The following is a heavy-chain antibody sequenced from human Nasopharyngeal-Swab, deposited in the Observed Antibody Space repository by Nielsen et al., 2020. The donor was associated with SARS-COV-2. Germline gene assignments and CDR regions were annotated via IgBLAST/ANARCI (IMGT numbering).Heavy chain of an antibody. Sequence: ASVKVSCKASGYTFSNYVMNWVRQATGQGLEWMGWMNPKSGDVGYAQKFQGRVTMTRNTSTTTAYMELSSLRHEDTAVYYCARGAFGLGHSWFDPWGQGTLVTVSS. D-gene: IGHD3/OR15-3a*01. CDR3: ARGAFGLGHSWFDP. V-gene: IGHV1-8*02. J-gene: IGHJ5*02. CDR2: MNPKSGDV. CDR1: GYTFSNYV.